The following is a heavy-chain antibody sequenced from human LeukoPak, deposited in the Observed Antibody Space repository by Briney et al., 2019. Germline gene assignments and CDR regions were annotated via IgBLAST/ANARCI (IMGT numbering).Heavy chain of an antibody. CDR3: ARGGARLVRGLDY. V-gene: IGHV3-74*01. D-gene: IGHD6-19*01. CDR2: INSDGSST. CDR1: GFTFSSDA. Sequence: GGSLRLSCAASGFTFSSDAMSWVPQAPGKGLEWVSRINSDGSSTSYADSVKGRFTISRDNAKNTLYLQMNSLRAEDTAVYYCARGGARLVRGLDYWGRGTLVTVSS. J-gene: IGHJ4*02.